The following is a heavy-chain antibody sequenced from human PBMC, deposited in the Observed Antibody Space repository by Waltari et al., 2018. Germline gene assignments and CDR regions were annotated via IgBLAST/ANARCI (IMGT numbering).Heavy chain of an antibody. Sequence: EVQLVESGGGLVKPGGSLRLSCAASGFTFSSYSMNWVRQAPGKGLEWVSSISSSSSYIYYADSGKGRFTISRDNAKNSLYLQMNSLRAEDTAVYYCAREARIAAAGRYFDYWGQGTLVTVSS. J-gene: IGHJ4*02. D-gene: IGHD6-13*01. CDR2: ISSSSSYI. CDR1: GFTFSSYS. CDR3: AREARIAAAGRYFDY. V-gene: IGHV3-21*01.